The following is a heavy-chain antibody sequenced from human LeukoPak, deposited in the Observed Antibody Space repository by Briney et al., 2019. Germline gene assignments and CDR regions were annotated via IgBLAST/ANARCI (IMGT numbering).Heavy chain of an antibody. V-gene: IGHV1-46*01. J-gene: IGHJ4*02. CDR2: INPSGGST. Sequence: ASVKVSCTASGYTFTGYYMHWVRQAPGQGLEWMGIINPSGGSTSYAQKFQGRVTMTRDTSTSTVYMELSSLRSEDTAVYYCARGGGYSSSWHAYFDYWGQGTLVTVSS. D-gene: IGHD6-13*01. CDR1: GYTFTGYY. CDR3: ARGGGYSSSWHAYFDY.